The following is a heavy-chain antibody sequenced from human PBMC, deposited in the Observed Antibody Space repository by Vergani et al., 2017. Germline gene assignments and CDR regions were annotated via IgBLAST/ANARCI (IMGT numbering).Heavy chain of an antibody. CDR1: GFTFSSYW. CDR3: ARGIYDDSSASRHVFQYYFDY. CDR2: INHSGST. V-gene: IGHV4-34*01. J-gene: IGHJ4*02. Sequence: VQLVESGGGLVQPGGSLRLSCAASGFTFSSYWMSWVRQAPGKGLEWIGEINHSGSTNYNPSLKSRVTISVDTSKNQFSLKLSSVTAADTAVYYCARGIYDDSSASRHVFQYYFDYWGQGTLVTVSS. D-gene: IGHD3-22*01.